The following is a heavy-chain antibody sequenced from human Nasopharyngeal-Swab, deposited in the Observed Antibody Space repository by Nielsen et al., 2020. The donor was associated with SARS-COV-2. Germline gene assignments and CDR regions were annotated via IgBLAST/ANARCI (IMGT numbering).Heavy chain of an antibody. J-gene: IGHJ6*03. Sequence: WIRRPPGKGLEWVSYITSSGSTIYYADSVKGRFTISRDNAKNSLYLQMNSLRAEDTAVYYCARGASGYYDFWSGYYRYYYYYYMDVWGKGTMVTVSS. V-gene: IGHV3-11*04. CDR2: ITSSGSTI. D-gene: IGHD3-3*01. CDR3: ARGASGYYDFWSGYYRYYYYYYMDV.